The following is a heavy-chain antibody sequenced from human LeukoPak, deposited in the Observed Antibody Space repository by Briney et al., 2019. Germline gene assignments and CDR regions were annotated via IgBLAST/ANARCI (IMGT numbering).Heavy chain of an antibody. Sequence: SVKVSCKASGGTFSSYAISWVRQAPGQGLEWMGRIIPILGIANYAQKFQGRVTITADKSTSTAYMELSSLRSEDTAVYYCARDMGCSSTSCHRLFFDYWGQGTLVTVSS. V-gene: IGHV1-69*04. CDR1: GGTFSSYA. D-gene: IGHD2-2*01. CDR2: IIPILGIA. J-gene: IGHJ4*02. CDR3: ARDMGCSSTSCHRLFFDY.